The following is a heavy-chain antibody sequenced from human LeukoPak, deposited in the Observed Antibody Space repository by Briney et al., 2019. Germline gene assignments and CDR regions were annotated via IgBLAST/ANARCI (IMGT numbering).Heavy chain of an antibody. J-gene: IGHJ4*02. V-gene: IGHV1-2*02. CDR2: INPNSGGT. CDR3: ARDIDGDSSGYSYSNY. Sequence: ASVKVSCKASGYTFTGYYMHWVRQAPGQGLEWMGWINPNSGGTNYAQKFQGRVTMTRDTSVSTAYMELSRLRSDDTAVYYCARDIDGDSSGYSYSNYWGQGTLVTVSS. D-gene: IGHD3-22*01. CDR1: GYTFTGYY.